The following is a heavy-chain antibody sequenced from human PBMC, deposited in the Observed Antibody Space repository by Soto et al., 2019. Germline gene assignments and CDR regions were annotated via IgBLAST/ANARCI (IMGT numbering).Heavy chain of an antibody. CDR3: ARFGDSSSPRWAWYFDL. CDR2: IYSGGST. V-gene: IGHV3-66*01. D-gene: IGHD6-6*01. J-gene: IGHJ2*01. CDR1: GFTVSTNY. Sequence: EVQLVESGGGLVQPGGSLRLSCAASGFTVSTNYMSWVRQAPGKGLEWVSVIYSGGSTYYADSVKGRFTISRDKSKNTLYLQMNSLRAEDTAVYYCARFGDSSSPRWAWYFDLWGRGTLVTVSS.